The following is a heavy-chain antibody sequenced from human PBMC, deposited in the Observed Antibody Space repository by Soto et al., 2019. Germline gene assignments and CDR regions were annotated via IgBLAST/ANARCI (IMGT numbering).Heavy chain of an antibody. Sequence: KPSETLSLTCTVSGGSVSSGDYYWGWIRQPPGKGLEWIGYIYYSGNTNYNPSLKSRVIISVDTSKNLFSLKLTSVTAADTAVYYCARIPVDTSMIYWLDPWGQGTLVTVSS. D-gene: IGHD5-18*01. J-gene: IGHJ5*02. CDR2: IYYSGNT. CDR1: GGSVSSGDYY. V-gene: IGHV4-61*08. CDR3: ARIPVDTSMIYWLDP.